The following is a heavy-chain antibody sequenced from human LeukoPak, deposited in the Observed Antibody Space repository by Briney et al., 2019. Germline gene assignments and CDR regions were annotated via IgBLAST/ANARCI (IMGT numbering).Heavy chain of an antibody. D-gene: IGHD5-12*01. Sequence: GGSLRLSCAASGFTFSSYGMHWVRQAPGKGLEWVAVIWYDGSNKYYADSVKGRFTISRDNSKNTPYLQMNSLRAEDTAVYYCAKGYSGYDYFDYWGQGTLVTVSS. CDR2: IWYDGSNK. CDR3: AKGYSGYDYFDY. V-gene: IGHV3-33*06. CDR1: GFTFSSYG. J-gene: IGHJ4*02.